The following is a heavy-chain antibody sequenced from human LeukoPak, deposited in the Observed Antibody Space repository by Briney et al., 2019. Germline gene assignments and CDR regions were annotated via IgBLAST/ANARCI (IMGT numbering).Heavy chain of an antibody. J-gene: IGHJ4*02. V-gene: IGHV4-59*12. Sequence: PSETLSLTCTVSGGSISSYYWSWIRQPPGKGLEWIGYIYYSGSTNYNPSLKSRVTISVDRSKNQFSLKLSSVTAADTAVYYCARSGYGSGYFYFDYWGQGTLVTVSS. CDR1: GGSISSYY. CDR3: ARSGYGSGYFYFDY. CDR2: IYYSGST. D-gene: IGHD3-22*01.